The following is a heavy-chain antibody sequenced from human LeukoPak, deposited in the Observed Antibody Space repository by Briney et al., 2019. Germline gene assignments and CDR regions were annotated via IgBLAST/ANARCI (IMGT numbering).Heavy chain of an antibody. D-gene: IGHD3-22*01. CDR3: ARDKAYYYDSSGYNDY. V-gene: IGHV3-21*01. CDR1: GFTFSSYS. J-gene: IGHJ4*02. Sequence: PGGSLRLSCAASGFTFSSYSMNWVRQAPGKGLEWVSSISSSSSYIYYADSVKGRFTISRDNAKNSLYLQMNSLRAEDTAVYYCARDKAYYYDSSGYNDYWGQGTLVTVSS. CDR2: ISSSSSYI.